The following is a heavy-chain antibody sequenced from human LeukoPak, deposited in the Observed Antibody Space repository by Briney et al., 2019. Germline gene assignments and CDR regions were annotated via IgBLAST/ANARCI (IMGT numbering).Heavy chain of an antibody. CDR2: ISYSGNT. CDR3: ARGRTYRSSSWFDP. J-gene: IGHJ5*02. V-gene: IGHV4-59*01. D-gene: IGHD6-6*01. CDR1: GGSISNYY. Sequence: SETLSLTCTISGGSISNYYWSWIRQPPGKGLEWIGYISYSGNTNYNPSLKSRVTISVDTSKNQFSLKLSSVTAADTAVYYCARGRTYRSSSWFDPWGQGTLVTVSS.